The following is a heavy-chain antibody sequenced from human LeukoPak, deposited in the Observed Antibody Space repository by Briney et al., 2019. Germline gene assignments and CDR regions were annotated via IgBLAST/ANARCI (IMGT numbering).Heavy chain of an antibody. Sequence: GGSLRLSCAASGFTFDDYAMHWVWQAPGKGLEWVSGISWNSGSIGYADSVKGRFTISRDNAKNSLYLQMNSLRAEDTALYYCAKGKKHTAVAEAFDYWGQGTLVTVSS. V-gene: IGHV3-9*01. J-gene: IGHJ4*02. CDR1: GFTFDDYA. D-gene: IGHD6-19*01. CDR3: AKGKKHTAVAEAFDY. CDR2: ISWNSGSI.